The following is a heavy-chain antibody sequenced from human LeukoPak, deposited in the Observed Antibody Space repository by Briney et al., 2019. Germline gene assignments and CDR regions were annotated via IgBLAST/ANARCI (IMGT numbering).Heavy chain of an antibody. D-gene: IGHD6-13*01. Sequence: SVPVPCQPSGYTFTRYDIIRVRQATGHPIEWMGWMSPNRGNTGYAQKSQGRVTMTRNTSISTAYMELSSLRSEDTAVYYCARDLYSGGKTGIAAAGTWDFFGGSVWFDPWGQGTLVTVSS. CDR2: MSPNRGNT. CDR1: GYTFTRYD. V-gene: IGHV1-8*01. CDR3: ARDLYSGGKTGIAAAGTWDFFGGSVWFDP. J-gene: IGHJ5*02.